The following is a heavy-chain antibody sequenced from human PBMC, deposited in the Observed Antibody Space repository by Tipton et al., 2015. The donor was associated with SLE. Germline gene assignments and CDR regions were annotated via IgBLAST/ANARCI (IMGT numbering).Heavy chain of an antibody. V-gene: IGHV4-59*08. J-gene: IGHJ6*02. D-gene: IGHD3-10*01. CDR3: AGRGEGFGNYYHYYGMGV. Sequence: LRLSCTVSGGSISTYYWTWIRQPPGKGLESIGYINYSGTTYYNPSLKSRVTISVDTSKNQFSLKLTSVTAADPAVYYCAGRGEGFGNYYHYYGMGVWGQGTTVTVSS. CDR1: GGSISTYY. CDR2: INYSGTT.